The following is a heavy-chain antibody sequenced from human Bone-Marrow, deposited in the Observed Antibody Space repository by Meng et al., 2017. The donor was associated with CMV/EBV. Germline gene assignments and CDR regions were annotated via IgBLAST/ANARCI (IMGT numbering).Heavy chain of an antibody. CDR3: APAPEEGIGP. D-gene: IGHD2-2*01. CDR1: GFTVSRNY. J-gene: IGHJ5*02. Sequence: RLSCAASGFTVSRNYMSWVRQAPGKGLEWVSVSYSGGSTYYADSMKGRFTISRDNSKNTLYLQMNSLRTEDTAVYYCAPAPEEGIGPWGQGTLVTVSS. V-gene: IGHV3-66*01. CDR2: SYSGGST.